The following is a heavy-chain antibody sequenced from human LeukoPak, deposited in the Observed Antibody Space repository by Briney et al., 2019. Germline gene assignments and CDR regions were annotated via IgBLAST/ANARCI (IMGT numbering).Heavy chain of an antibody. V-gene: IGHV1-69*13. CDR3: ARDRYYYGSGSYWGRIVSMDV. CDR2: IIPIFGTA. Sequence: AASVKVSCKASGYTFTSYDINWVRQAPGQGLEWMGGIIPIFGTANYAQKFQGRVTITADESTSTAYMELSSLRSEDTAVYYCARDRYYYGSGSYWGRIVSMDVWGKGTTVTISS. J-gene: IGHJ6*03. CDR1: GYTFTSYD. D-gene: IGHD3-10*01.